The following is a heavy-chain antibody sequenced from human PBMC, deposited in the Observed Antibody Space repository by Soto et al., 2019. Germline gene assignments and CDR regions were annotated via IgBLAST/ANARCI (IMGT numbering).Heavy chain of an antibody. Sequence: PSETLSLTCAVYGGSFSGYYWSWIRQPPGKGLEWIGEINHSGSTNYNPSLKSRVTISVDTSKNQFSLKLSSVTAADTAVYYCASQARHYYYYYGMDVGGQGTTVTVSS. CDR3: ASQARHYYYYYGMDV. D-gene: IGHD6-6*01. CDR2: INHSGST. CDR1: GGSFSGYY. J-gene: IGHJ6*02. V-gene: IGHV4-34*01.